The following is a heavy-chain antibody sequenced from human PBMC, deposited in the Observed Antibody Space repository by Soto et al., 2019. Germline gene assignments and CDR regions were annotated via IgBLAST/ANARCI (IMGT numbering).Heavy chain of an antibody. CDR2: IIPIFGTA. CDR1: GGPLSSNA. D-gene: IGHD6-13*01. CDR3: ARFRGSSFNNQKFDP. Sequence: GAPVKVSWNASGGPLSSNAISWGRQAPGQGLEWMGGIIPIFGTANYAQKFQGRVTITADESTSTAYMELSSLRSEDTAVYYCARFRGSSFNNQKFDPWGQGTLVTVSS. V-gene: IGHV1-69*13. J-gene: IGHJ5*02.